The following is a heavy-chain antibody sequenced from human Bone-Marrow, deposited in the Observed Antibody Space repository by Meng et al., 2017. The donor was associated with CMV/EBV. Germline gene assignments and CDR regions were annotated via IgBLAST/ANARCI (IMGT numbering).Heavy chain of an antibody. CDR3: ARAVAGTLYAFDI. J-gene: IGHJ3*02. CDR2: IYYSGST. V-gene: IGHV4-59*01. Sequence: SETLSLTCAVYGGSFSGYYWSWIRQPPGKGLEWIGYIYYSGSTNYNPSLKSRVTISVDTSKNQFSLKLSSVTAADTAVYYCARAVAGTLYAFDIWGQATMVTVSS. D-gene: IGHD6-19*01. CDR1: GGSFSGYY.